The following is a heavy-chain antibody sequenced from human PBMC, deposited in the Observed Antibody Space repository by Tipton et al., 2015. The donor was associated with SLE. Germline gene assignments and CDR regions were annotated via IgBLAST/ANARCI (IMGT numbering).Heavy chain of an antibody. J-gene: IGHJ4*02. CDR1: GASISNDNYY. CDR2: ISTSGNT. D-gene: IGHD6-25*01. CDR3: AKGGMGDFVS. Sequence: TLSLTCNVSGASISNDNYYWNWIRQPAGKGLEWIGHISTSGNTNYNPSLKSRVTISVHTSKNQVSLKMKSVTAADTAVYYCAKGGMGDFVSWGRGT. V-gene: IGHV4-61*09.